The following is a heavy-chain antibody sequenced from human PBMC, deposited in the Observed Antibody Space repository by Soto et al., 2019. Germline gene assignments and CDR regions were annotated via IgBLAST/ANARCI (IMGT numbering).Heavy chain of an antibody. CDR2: ISYDGSNK. D-gene: IGHD3-3*01. J-gene: IGHJ6*02. V-gene: IGHV3-30*18. CDR1: GFTFSSYG. Sequence: QVQLVESGGGVVQPGRSLRLSCAASGFTFSSYGMHWVRQAPGKGLEWVAVISYDGSNKYYADSVKGRFTISRDNSKNTLYLQMNSLRAEDTAVYYCAKAPHSYYGNYGMDVWGQGTTVTVAS. CDR3: AKAPHSYYGNYGMDV.